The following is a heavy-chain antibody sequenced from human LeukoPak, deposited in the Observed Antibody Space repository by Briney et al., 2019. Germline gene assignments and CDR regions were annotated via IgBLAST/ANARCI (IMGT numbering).Heavy chain of an antibody. CDR3: ARGGGLAYLFNAFDI. Sequence: PGGSLRPSCAASGFTFSTYEMNWVRQAPGKGLEWVSYISSSGSTIDYADSVKGRFTISRDNAKNSLYLQMNSLRAEDTAVYYCARGGGLAYLFNAFDIWGQGTMVTVSS. CDR1: GFTFSTYE. V-gene: IGHV3-48*03. D-gene: IGHD2/OR15-2a*01. J-gene: IGHJ3*02. CDR2: ISSSGSTI.